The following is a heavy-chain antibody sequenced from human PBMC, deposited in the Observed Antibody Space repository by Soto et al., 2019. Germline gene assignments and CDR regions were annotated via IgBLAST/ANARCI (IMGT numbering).Heavy chain of an antibody. J-gene: IGHJ4*02. V-gene: IGHV3-48*03. D-gene: IGHD2-2*01. CDR3: ASIPLSIDIVVLPVCESADY. CDR2: INKNGSTI. CDR1: GFTFGSYE. Sequence: GGSLRLSCAASGFTFGSYEMTWVRQAPGKGLEWVSSINKNGSTIHYADSVKGRFTISRDNAQNSLYLQMNSLRAEDTAVYYCASIPLSIDIVVLPVCESADYWGQGTLVTVSS.